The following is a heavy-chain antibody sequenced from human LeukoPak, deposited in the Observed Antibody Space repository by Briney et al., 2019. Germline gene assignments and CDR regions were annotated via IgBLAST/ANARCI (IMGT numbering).Heavy chain of an antibody. Sequence: SETLSLTCTVSGGSISSYYWSWIRQPPGKGLEWIGYIYYSGSTNYNPSLKSRVTISVDTSKNQFSLKLSSVTAADTAVYYCAKVGGYSYELNPYFDYWGQGTLVTVSS. V-gene: IGHV4-59*01. J-gene: IGHJ4*02. CDR2: IYYSGST. CDR3: AKVGGYSYELNPYFDY. D-gene: IGHD5-18*01. CDR1: GGSISSYY.